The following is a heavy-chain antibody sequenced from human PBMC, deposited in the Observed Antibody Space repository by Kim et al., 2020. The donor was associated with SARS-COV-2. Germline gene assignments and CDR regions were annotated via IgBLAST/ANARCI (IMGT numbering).Heavy chain of an antibody. V-gene: IGHV3-30*18. Sequence: GGSLRLSCAASGFTFSSYGMHWVRQAPGKGLEWVAVISYDGSNKYYADSVKGRFTISRDNSKNTLYLQMNSLRAEDTAVYYCAKPSGYSSSWGYYYYGM. J-gene: IGHJ6*01. CDR2: ISYDGSNK. D-gene: IGHD6-13*01. CDR1: GFTFSSYG. CDR3: AKPSGYSSSWGYYYYGM.